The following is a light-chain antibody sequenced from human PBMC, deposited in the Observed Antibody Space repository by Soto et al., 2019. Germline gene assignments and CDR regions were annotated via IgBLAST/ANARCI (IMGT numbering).Light chain of an antibody. CDR2: GAS. Sequence: EIVLTQSPGTLSLSPGERATLSCRASQSVNSNHLAWYQQRPGQAPRLLIYGASIRATGIPDRFSGSGSGTDFTLTISRLEPEDFAVFYCQQYRSSLVPLGQGTGLAI. V-gene: IGKV3-20*01. J-gene: IGKJ5*01. CDR1: QSVNSNH. CDR3: QQYRSSLVP.